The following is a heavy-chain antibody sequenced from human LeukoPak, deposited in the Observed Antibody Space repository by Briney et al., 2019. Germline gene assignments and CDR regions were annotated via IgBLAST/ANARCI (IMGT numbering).Heavy chain of an antibody. D-gene: IGHD6-13*01. Sequence: SETLSLTCTVSGGSINSYYWSWIRQPPGKGLEWIGYIYYSGSTNYNPSLKSRVTISVDTSKNQFSLKLSSVTAADTAVYYCAGLSSSWYTPFDPWGQGTLVTVSS. J-gene: IGHJ5*02. CDR1: GGSINSYY. V-gene: IGHV4-59*08. CDR2: IYYSGST. CDR3: AGLSSSWYTPFDP.